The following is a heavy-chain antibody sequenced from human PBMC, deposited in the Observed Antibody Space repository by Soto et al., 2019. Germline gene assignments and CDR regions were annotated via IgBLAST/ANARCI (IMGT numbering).Heavy chain of an antibody. CDR1: GFTVSGYN. V-gene: IGHV3-48*02. CDR3: ARGSDSSSDC. Sequence: EVQLVECGGGLVQPGGSLRLSCAACGFTVSGYNMNWIRQAPGKGLEWVSCLKSDSSGIWYADYVKGRFTMSRDNAKKSLHLQMNSPRDDDTAVYFCARGSDSSSDCWGYGTLVDVSS. D-gene: IGHD6-6*01. CDR2: LKSDSSGI. J-gene: IGHJ4*01.